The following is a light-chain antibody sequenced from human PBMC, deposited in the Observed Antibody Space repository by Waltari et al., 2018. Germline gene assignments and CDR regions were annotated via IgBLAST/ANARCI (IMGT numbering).Light chain of an antibody. Sequence: QSALTQPPSASGSLGQSVAISCTGTSSDVGCYDLVSWYQQHPGKPPKLIIYEVNKRPSGVPDRFSGSKSGNTASLTVSGLQAEDEADYYCTSYAGSNNLPFGGGTKLTVL. CDR2: EVN. J-gene: IGLJ2*01. CDR1: SSDVGCYDL. CDR3: TSYAGSNNLP. V-gene: IGLV2-8*01.